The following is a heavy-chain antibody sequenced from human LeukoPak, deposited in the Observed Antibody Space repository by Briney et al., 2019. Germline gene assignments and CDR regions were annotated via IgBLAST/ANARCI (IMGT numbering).Heavy chain of an antibody. J-gene: IGHJ6*02. Sequence: GGSLRLSCAASGFTFSSYAMSWVRQAPGKGLEWVSAISGSGGSTYYADSVKGRFTISRENAKNSLYLQMNSLRAGDTAVYYCARGSLDCGGDCSSGYYYYYYGMDVWGQGTTVTVSS. CDR3: ARGSLDCGGDCSSGYYYYYYGMDV. CDR2: ISGSGGST. D-gene: IGHD2-21*02. CDR1: GFTFSSYA. V-gene: IGHV3-23*01.